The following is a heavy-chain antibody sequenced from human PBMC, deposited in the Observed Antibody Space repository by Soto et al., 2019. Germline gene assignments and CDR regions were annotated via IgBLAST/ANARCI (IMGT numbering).Heavy chain of an antibody. CDR3: ARMKGGYSYGSAFDI. CDR2: MYYSGST. Sequence: PSETLSLTCTVSGGSISSYYWSWIRQPPGKGLEWIGYMYYSGSTSYNPSLKSRLTISVDSSKNQFSLKLSSVTAADTAVYYRARMKGGYSYGSAFDIWGQGTMVTVSS. D-gene: IGHD5-18*01. J-gene: IGHJ3*02. CDR1: GGSISSYY. V-gene: IGHV4-59*01.